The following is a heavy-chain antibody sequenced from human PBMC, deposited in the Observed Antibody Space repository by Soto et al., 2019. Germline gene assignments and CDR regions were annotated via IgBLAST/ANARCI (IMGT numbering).Heavy chain of an antibody. CDR1: GGSFSGYY. V-gene: IGHV4-34*01. CDR3: ARDGSCTNGVCYRGFDY. J-gene: IGHJ4*02. Sequence: QVPLQQWGAGLLKPSETLSLTCAVYGGSFSGYYWSWIRQPPGKGLEWIGEINHSGSTNYNPSLKSRVTISVDTSKNQFSLKLSSVTAADTAVYYCARDGSCTNGVCYRGFDYWGQGTLVTVSS. CDR2: INHSGST. D-gene: IGHD2-8*01.